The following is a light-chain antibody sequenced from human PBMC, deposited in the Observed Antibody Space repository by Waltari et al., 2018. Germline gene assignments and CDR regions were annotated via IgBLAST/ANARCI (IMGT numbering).Light chain of an antibody. V-gene: IGLV1-44*01. J-gene: IGLJ2*01. Sequence: QSVLTQPPSASGTPGQRVAISCSGSTSNIAINTVNWYQQLPAAHPKPLIYSRNQRPPGVPDQCSGSKSGTTASLAISGLQSEDEADYYCATWDDSLNVPLFGGGTKLTVL. CDR1: TSNIAINT. CDR2: SRN. CDR3: ATWDDSLNVPL.